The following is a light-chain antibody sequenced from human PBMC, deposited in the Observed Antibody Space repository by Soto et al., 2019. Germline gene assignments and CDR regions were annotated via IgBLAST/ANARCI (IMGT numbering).Light chain of an antibody. V-gene: IGKV3-15*01. CDR2: GAS. CDR1: QSVSIN. J-gene: IGKJ1*01. Sequence: EIVLTQSPASLSVTPGERATGSCRASQSVSINLAWYQQKPGQAPRLLIYGASTRATGIPARFSGSGSGTEFTLTISSLQSEDFAVHYCQQYNNWPRTFGQGTKVDIK. CDR3: QQYNNWPRT.